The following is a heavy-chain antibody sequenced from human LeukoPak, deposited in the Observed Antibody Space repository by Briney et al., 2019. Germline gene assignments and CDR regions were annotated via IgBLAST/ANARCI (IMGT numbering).Heavy chain of an antibody. D-gene: IGHD5-18*01. CDR2: INRDGSEK. J-gene: IGHJ4*02. Sequence: PGGSLRLSCAASGFNFSNYWMSWVRQTPGKGLEWVANINRDGSEKYYVDSVEGQFTISRDNAKNSLFLQMNSLRVEDTAVYYCARRRGYSYGRSNYYFDYWGQGTLVTVSS. CDR3: ARRRGYSYGRSNYYFDY. CDR1: GFNFSNYW. V-gene: IGHV3-7*03.